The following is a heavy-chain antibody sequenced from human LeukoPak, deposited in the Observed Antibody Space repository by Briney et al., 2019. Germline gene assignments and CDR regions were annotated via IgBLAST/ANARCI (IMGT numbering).Heavy chain of an antibody. CDR1: GFTFSSYA. CDR2: ISGSGGST. J-gene: IGHJ6*02. Sequence: PGGSLRLSCAASGFTFSSYAMSWVRQAPGKGLEWVSAISGSGGSTYYADSVKGRFTISRDNSKNTLYLQMNSLRAEDTAVYYCAKGDCSSTSCYLGSSWNSYYYYYGMDVWGQGTTVTVSS. D-gene: IGHD2-2*01. CDR3: AKGDCSSTSCYLGSSWNSYYYYYGMDV. V-gene: IGHV3-23*01.